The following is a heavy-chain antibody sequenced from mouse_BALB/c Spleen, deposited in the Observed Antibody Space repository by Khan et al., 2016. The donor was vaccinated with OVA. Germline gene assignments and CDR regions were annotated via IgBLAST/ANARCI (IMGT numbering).Heavy chain of an antibody. CDR1: GYTFTNYG. J-gene: IGHJ1*01. CDR2: INTYTGEP. V-gene: IGHV9-1*02. D-gene: IGHD2-14*01. CDR3: ARTYYSYDRYFDV. Sequence: QIQLVQSGPELKKPGETVKISCKASGYTFTNYGMNWVKQAPGKGLKWMSWINTYTGEPTYADDFKGRFAFSLETSASTAYLQISNLKKEDMATFFCARTYYSYDRYFDVWGAGTTVTVSS.